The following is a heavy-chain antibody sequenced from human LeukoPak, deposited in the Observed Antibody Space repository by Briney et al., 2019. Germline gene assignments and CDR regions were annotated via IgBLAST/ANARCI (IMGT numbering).Heavy chain of an antibody. CDR2: IYDSGRT. V-gene: IGHV4-61*01. CDR3: ARGHSSGWPNYFDH. Sequence: SETRSLTCTVSGGSVSSGSYYWSWIRQPPGKGLECIGYIYDSGRTNYNPSLKSRVTISVDTSKNQFSLKLSSVTAADTAVYYCARGHSSGWPNYFDHWGQGTLVTVSS. CDR1: GGSVSSGSYY. D-gene: IGHD6-19*01. J-gene: IGHJ4*02.